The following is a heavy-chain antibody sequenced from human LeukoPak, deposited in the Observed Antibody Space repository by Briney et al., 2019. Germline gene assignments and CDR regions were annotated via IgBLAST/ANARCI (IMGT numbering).Heavy chain of an antibody. Sequence: GGSLRLSCAASGFTFAIHAMHWVRQAPGKGLEWVAVISYDGNNKYYADSVKGRFTISRDNSKNTLYLQMNSLRAEDTAVYYCARDLVGGWDDSSGYYYGYFDYWGQGTLVTVSS. CDR1: GFTFAIHA. V-gene: IGHV3-30-3*01. J-gene: IGHJ4*02. D-gene: IGHD3-22*01. CDR3: ARDLVGGWDDSSGYYYGYFDY. CDR2: ISYDGNNK.